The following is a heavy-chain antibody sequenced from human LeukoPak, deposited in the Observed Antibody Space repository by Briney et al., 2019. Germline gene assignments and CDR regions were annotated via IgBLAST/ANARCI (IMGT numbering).Heavy chain of an antibody. Sequence: ASVKVSCKASGYTFTSYGISWVRQAPGQGLEWMGWISAYNGNTNYAQKLRGRVTMTTDTSTSTAYMELRSLRSDDTAVYYCARKGPPELFGEFPVWFDPWGQGTLVTVSS. V-gene: IGHV1-18*01. J-gene: IGHJ5*02. CDR3: ARKGPPELFGEFPVWFDP. CDR1: GYTFTSYG. CDR2: ISAYNGNT. D-gene: IGHD3-10*01.